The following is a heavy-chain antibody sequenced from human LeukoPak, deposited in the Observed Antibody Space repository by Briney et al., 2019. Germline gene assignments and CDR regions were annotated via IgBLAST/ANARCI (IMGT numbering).Heavy chain of an antibody. CDR2: ISSYNGIT. V-gene: IGHV1-18*01. J-gene: IGHJ5*02. CDR3: ATYPFGGEDWFDP. CDR1: GYTFTTYG. Sequence: ASAKVSCKTSGYTFTTYGFSWVRQAPGQGLEWMGWISSYNGITNYAQKLQGRVTMTTDTSTSTAYMELRSLRSDDTAVYYCATYPFGGEDWFDPWGQGTLVTVSS. D-gene: IGHD3-16*01.